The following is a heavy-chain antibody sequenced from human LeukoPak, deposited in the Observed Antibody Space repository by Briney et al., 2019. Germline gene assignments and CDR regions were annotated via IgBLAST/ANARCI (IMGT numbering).Heavy chain of an antibody. CDR2: IATAGDQ. V-gene: IGHV3-13*05. Sequence: GGSLRLFCAASGFTFSSYDMHWVRQATGKGLEWVSAIATAGDQYQPGSVKGRFTISRENAKNSLYLQMNSLRAGDTAVYYCARSSVSFGDAFDIWGQGTMVTVSS. CDR3: ARSSVSFGDAFDI. CDR1: GFTFSSYD. J-gene: IGHJ3*02. D-gene: IGHD6-19*01.